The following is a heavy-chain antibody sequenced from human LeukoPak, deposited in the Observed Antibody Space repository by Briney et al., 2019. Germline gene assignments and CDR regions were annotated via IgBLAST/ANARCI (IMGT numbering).Heavy chain of an antibody. D-gene: IGHD6-13*01. Sequence: GESLKISCKGSGYSFTSYWIGWVRQMPGKGLEWMGIIYPGDSDTRYSPSFQGQVTISADKSISTAYLQWSSLKASDTAMYYCARPKRPGIAAAGFDYWGQGTLVTVSS. J-gene: IGHJ4*02. CDR3: ARPKRPGIAAAGFDY. CDR2: IYPGDSDT. CDR1: GYSFTSYW. V-gene: IGHV5-51*01.